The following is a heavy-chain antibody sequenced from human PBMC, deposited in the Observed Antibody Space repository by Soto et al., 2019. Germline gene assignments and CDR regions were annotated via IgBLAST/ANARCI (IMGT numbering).Heavy chain of an antibody. J-gene: IGHJ3*02. D-gene: IGHD2-8*01. CDR1: GYSFTTYW. Sequence: GESLKISCKGSGYSFTTYWIGWVRQMPGKGLEWMGIIYPGDSDTRYSPSFEGQVTISTDKSVNTAYLQWSSLNGSDTAMYYCARLLGYCTTSSGNDASDIWGQGTMVTVSS. CDR2: IYPGDSDT. CDR3: ARLLGYCTTSSGNDASDI. V-gene: IGHV5-51*01.